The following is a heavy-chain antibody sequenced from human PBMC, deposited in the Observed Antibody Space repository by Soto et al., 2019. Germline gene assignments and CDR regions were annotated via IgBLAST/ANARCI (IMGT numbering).Heavy chain of an antibody. J-gene: IGHJ6*02. V-gene: IGHV1-18*01. Sequence: QAQLVQSGAEVKKPGASVKVSCKASGYTFYSHSISWVRQAPGQGLEWMGRINGDYGNTQYAQKLRGRVTMTTDTCTTTVYMELTILTSDDTAVDYCARCVQGAYSYGRDAWGQGTTVTFSS. D-gene: IGHD1-26*01. CDR2: INGDYGNT. CDR3: ARCVQGAYSYGRDA. CDR1: GYTFYSHS.